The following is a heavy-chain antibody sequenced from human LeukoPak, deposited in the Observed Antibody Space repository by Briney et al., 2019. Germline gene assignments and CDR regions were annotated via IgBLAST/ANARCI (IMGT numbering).Heavy chain of an antibody. D-gene: IGHD5-24*01. CDR2: IYYSGST. CDR1: GGSFSGYY. Sequence: TSETLSLTCAVYGGSFSGYYWSWIRQPPGRGLEWIGYIYYSGSTNYSPSLKSRVTISVDTSKNQFSLNLSSVTAADTAVYYCARAKDGYNYYFDYWGQGTLVAVSS. CDR3: ARAKDGYNYYFDY. V-gene: IGHV4-59*01. J-gene: IGHJ4*02.